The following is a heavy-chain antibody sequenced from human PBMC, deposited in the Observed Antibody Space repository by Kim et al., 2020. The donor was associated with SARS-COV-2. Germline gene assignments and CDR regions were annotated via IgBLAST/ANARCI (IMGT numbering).Heavy chain of an antibody. CDR2: ITPSSSRT. D-gene: IGHD2-15*01. Sequence: GGSLRLSCSVSGFMVSNTSVNWIRQAPGKGLEWVSIITPSSSRTEYADSVKGRFTISRDNAKNSLYLHMNSLRDEDTAMYYWTRENGDIRGDHLGPGTLGTVSS. J-gene: IGHJ4*01. CDR1: GFMVSNTS. V-gene: IGHV3-48*02. CDR3: TRENGDIRGDH.